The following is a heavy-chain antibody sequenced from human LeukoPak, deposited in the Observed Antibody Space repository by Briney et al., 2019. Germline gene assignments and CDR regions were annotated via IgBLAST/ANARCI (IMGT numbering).Heavy chain of an antibody. CDR2: ISAYNGNT. D-gene: IGHD5-18*01. CDR3: ARVRGYSYGPTLWYFDY. Sequence: ASVKVSCKASGYTFTSYGISWVRQAPGQGLEWMGWISAYNGNTNYAQKLQGRVTMTTDTSTSTAYMELRSLRSDDTAVYYCARVRGYSYGPTLWYFDYWGQGTLVTVSS. V-gene: IGHV1-18*01. J-gene: IGHJ4*02. CDR1: GYTFTSYG.